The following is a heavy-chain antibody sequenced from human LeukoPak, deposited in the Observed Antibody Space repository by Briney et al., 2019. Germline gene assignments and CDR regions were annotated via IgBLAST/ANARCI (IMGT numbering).Heavy chain of an antibody. CDR1: GGSISSSSYY. V-gene: IGHV4-39*07. D-gene: IGHD1-26*01. CDR2: IYYSGST. Sequence: SETLSLTCTVSGGSISSSSYYWGWIRQPPGKGLEWIGSIYYSGSTNYNPSLKSRVTLSVDTSKNQFSLKLNSVTAADTAVYYCARSGRGLATRFDPWGQGILVTVSS. J-gene: IGHJ5*02. CDR3: ARSGRGLATRFDP.